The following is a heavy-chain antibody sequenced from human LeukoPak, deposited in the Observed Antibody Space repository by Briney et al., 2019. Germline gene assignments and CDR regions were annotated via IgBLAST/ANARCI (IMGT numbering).Heavy chain of an antibody. CDR1: GFTSSSDF. J-gene: IGHJ3*02. CDR2: ISGDETYT. V-gene: IGHV3-74*01. CDR3: VREDNAISI. Sequence: GRSLSLSCVVSGFTSSSDFMHCSRQAPGEGLMYVSQISGDETYTNYADSVKGRFTISRDNAKNTLYLQMNSLRAEDTAVYYGVREDNAISIWGQGTLVTVSS.